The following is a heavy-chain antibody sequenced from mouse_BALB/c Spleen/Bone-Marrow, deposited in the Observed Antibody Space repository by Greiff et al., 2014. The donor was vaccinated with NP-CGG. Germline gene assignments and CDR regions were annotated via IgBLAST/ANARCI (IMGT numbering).Heavy chain of an antibody. CDR1: GYTFTSYV. CDR2: INPYNDGT. V-gene: IGHV1-14*01. J-gene: IGHJ3*01. D-gene: IGHD2-4*01. CDR3: PRDGDYDWFAY. Sequence: EVKLMESGPELVKPGASVKMSCKASGYTFTSYVMHWVKQTPGQGLEWIGPINPYNDGTKYNEKFKGKATLTSDKSSSTAYMELSSLTSEDSAGYNCPRDGDYDWFAYWGQGTPVTVSA.